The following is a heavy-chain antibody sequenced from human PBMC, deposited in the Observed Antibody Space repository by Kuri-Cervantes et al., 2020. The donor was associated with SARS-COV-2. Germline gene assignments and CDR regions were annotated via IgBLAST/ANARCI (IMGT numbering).Heavy chain of an antibody. V-gene: IGHV3-53*01. Sequence: GGSLRLSCAASEFTVSSNYMSWVRQAPGKGLEWVSVIYSGGSTYYADSVKGRFTISRDNSKNTLYLQMNSLRAEDTAVYYCAKDGVYYFDYWGQGTLVTVSS. CDR2: IYSGGST. D-gene: IGHD3-16*01. J-gene: IGHJ4*02. CDR3: AKDGVYYFDY. CDR1: EFTVSSNY.